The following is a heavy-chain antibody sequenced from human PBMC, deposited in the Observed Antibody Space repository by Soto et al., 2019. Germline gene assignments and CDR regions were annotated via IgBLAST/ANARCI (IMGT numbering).Heavy chain of an antibody. CDR3: VKNSGWFNS. J-gene: IGHJ5*01. CDR1: GFIFSTTD. D-gene: IGHD3-10*01. CDR2: IYGDGRTT. V-gene: IGHV3-23*01. Sequence: GVSLRLSCEASGFIFSTTDMSWVRQAPGKGLEWVSTIYGDGRTTYYADSVRGRFSISRDNSKNMVYLQMDSLRVDDTAIYYCVKNSGWFNSWGQGSLVTVS.